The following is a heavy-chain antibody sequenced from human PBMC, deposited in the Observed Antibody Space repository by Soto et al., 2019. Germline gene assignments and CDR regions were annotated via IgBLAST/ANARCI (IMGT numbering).Heavy chain of an antibody. CDR3: AREQTVVTNWFDP. D-gene: IGHD3-22*01. CDR2: INGDGSST. CDR1: GFTFSSYW. Sequence: EVHLVESGGGLVQPGGSLRLSCAASGFTFSSYWMHWVRQAPGKGLMWISRINGDGSSTSYADSVKGRFTISRDNAKNTLYLQMNSLRAEDTAVYYCAREQTVVTNWFDPWGQGTLVTVSS. V-gene: IGHV3-74*01. J-gene: IGHJ5*02.